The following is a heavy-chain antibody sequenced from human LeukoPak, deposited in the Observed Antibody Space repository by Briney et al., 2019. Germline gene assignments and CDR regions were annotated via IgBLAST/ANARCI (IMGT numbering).Heavy chain of an antibody. J-gene: IGHJ4*01. Sequence: HPGGSLRLSCAASGFTFSISGMHWVRQAPGKGLVWVSLINSDVSSTWYADSVKGRFTISRDNAKNTVYLQMDSLRAEDTAVYYCLKDADYWGHGTRVTVSS. V-gene: IGHV3-74*01. CDR2: INSDVSST. CDR1: GFTFSISG. CDR3: LKDADY.